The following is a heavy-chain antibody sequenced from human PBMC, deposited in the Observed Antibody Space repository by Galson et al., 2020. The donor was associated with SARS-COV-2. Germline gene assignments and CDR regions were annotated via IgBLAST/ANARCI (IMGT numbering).Heavy chain of an antibody. V-gene: IGHV3-21*01. J-gene: IGHJ4*02. D-gene: IGHD2-8*01. CDR1: GFSFSTYT. CDR3: ASRNCAKGVCSFDY. CDR2: ITASSSDI. Sequence: ASVKVSCTASGFSFSTYTMNWVRQAPGKGLEWVSSITASSSDIHYADSLKGRFTISTANATNSLYLQMNSLRAEDTAIYYCASRNCAKGVCSFDYWGQGTLVTVSS.